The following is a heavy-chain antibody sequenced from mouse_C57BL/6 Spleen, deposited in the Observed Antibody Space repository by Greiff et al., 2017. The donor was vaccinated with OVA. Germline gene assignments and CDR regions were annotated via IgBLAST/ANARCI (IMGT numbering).Heavy chain of an antibody. D-gene: IGHD1-1*01. CDR3: ARDYYGSSLPFDY. Sequence: QVQLQQSGAELVKPGASVKISCKASGYAFSSYWMNWVKQRPGKGLEWIGQIYPGDGDTNYNGKFKGKATLTADKSSSTAYMQLSILTSEDSAVYFCARDYYGSSLPFDYWGQGTTLTVSS. CDR1: GYAFSSYW. CDR2: IYPGDGDT. J-gene: IGHJ2*01. V-gene: IGHV1-80*01.